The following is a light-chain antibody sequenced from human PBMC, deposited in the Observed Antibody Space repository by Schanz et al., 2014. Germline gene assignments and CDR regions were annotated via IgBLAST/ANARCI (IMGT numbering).Light chain of an antibody. CDR1: SSDFGAYNS. J-gene: IGLJ3*02. V-gene: IGLV2-23*02. CDR3: CSYARSSTHVV. CDR2: EVT. Sequence: QSALTQPPSASGSPGQSVTISCTGTSSDFGAYNSVSWYQQHPGKAPKVIIYEVTKRPSGVSNRFSASNSGNTASLTISGLQAEDEADYYCCSYARSSTHVVFGGGTKLTVL.